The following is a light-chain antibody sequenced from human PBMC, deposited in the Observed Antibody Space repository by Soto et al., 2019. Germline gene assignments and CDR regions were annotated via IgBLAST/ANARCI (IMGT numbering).Light chain of an antibody. J-gene: IGKJ1*01. CDR2: GAS. CDR3: QQYNNRPPWT. CDR1: QSVTTN. Sequence: ETVMWQCPATLSFSPGDRATRSCRASQSVTTNLAWYQQRPGQAPRLLIYGASTRASGIPARFSGSGSGTEFTLTIDSLQSEDFAVYYCQQYNNRPPWTFGQGTKVDIK. V-gene: IGKV3-15*01.